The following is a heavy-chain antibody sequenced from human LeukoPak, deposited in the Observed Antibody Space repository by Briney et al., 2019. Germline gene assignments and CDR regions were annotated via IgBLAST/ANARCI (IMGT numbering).Heavy chain of an antibody. V-gene: IGHV3-21*01. D-gene: IGHD2-2*01. CDR3: ARDGTYCSSTSCYSDY. J-gene: IGHJ4*02. CDR1: GFTFSSYS. CDR2: ISSGSSYI. Sequence: PGGSLRLSCAASGFTFSSYSMNWVRQAPGKGLEWVSSISSGSSYIYYADSVKGRFTISRDNAKNSLYLQMNSLRAEDTAVYYCARDGTYCSSTSCYSDYWGQGTLVTVSS.